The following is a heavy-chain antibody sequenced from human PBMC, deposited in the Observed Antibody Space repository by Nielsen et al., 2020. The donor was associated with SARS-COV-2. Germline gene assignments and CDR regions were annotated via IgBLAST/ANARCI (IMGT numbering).Heavy chain of an antibody. CDR1: GGTFSSYA. Sequence: SVKVSCKASGGTFSSYAISWVRQAPGQGLEWMGRIIPILGIANYAQKFQGRVTITADKSTSTAYMELSSLRSEDTAVYYCARDRLTMVRGVKDDAFDIWGQGTMVTVSS. V-gene: IGHV1-69*04. D-gene: IGHD3-10*01. J-gene: IGHJ3*02. CDR3: ARDRLTMVRGVKDDAFDI. CDR2: IIPILGIA.